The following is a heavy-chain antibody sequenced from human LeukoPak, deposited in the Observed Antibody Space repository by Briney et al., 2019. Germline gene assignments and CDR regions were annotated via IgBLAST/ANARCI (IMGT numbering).Heavy chain of an antibody. D-gene: IGHD3-22*01. V-gene: IGHV4-34*01. CDR3: ARRLLGDSKKFDP. CDR1: GGSFSGYY. CDR2: INHSGST. Sequence: SETLSLTCAVYGGSFSGYYWSWIRQPPGKGLEWIGEINHSGSTNYNPSLKSRVTISVDTSKNQFSLKLSSAPAADTAVYYCARRLLGDSKKFDPWGQGTLVTVSS. J-gene: IGHJ5*02.